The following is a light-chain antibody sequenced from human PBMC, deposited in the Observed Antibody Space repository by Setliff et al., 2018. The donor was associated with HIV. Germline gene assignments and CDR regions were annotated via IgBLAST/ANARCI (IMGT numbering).Light chain of an antibody. V-gene: IGLV2-14*03. Sequence: QSVLAQPASVSGSPGQSITISCTGTSSDVGGYNYVSWYQQHPGKAPKLMISDVSNRPSGVSNRFSGSKSANTASLTISGLQAEDEADYYCSSYTSRTPLYLFGTGTKATVL. CDR2: DVS. J-gene: IGLJ1*01. CDR1: SSDVGGYNY. CDR3: SSYTSRTPLYL.